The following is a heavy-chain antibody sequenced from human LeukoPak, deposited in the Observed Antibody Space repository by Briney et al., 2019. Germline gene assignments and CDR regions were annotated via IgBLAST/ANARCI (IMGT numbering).Heavy chain of an antibody. Sequence: SETLSLTCTVSGYSISSGYYWGWIRQPPGKGLEWIGSIYRSGSTYYNPSLKSRVTISVDTSKNQFSLKLSSVTAADTAVYYCAREVAGTPWIDYWGQGTLVTVSS. CDR1: GYSISSGYY. D-gene: IGHD6-19*01. J-gene: IGHJ4*02. V-gene: IGHV4-38-2*02. CDR3: AREVAGTPWIDY. CDR2: IYRSGST.